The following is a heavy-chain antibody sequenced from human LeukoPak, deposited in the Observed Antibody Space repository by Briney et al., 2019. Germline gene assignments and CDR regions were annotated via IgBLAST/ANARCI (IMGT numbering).Heavy chain of an antibody. V-gene: IGHV1-69*13. D-gene: IGHD5-24*01. CDR1: GGTFSSYA. CDR2: IIPIFGTA. J-gene: IGHJ6*03. CDR3: ARCRDGYNPLENYYHYYYMDV. Sequence: SVKVSCKASGGTFSSYAISWVRQAPGQGLEWMGGIIPIFGTANYAQKFQGRVTITADESTSTAYMELNSLRAEDTAVYYCARCRDGYNPLENYYHYYYMDVWGKGTTVTVSS.